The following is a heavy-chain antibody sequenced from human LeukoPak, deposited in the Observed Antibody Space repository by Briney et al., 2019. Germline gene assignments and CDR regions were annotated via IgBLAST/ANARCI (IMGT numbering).Heavy chain of an antibody. Sequence: SETLSLTCAVYGGSFSGYYWSWIRQPPGKGLEWIGEINHSGSTNYNPSLKSRVTISVDTSKNQFSLKLSSVTAADTAVYYCARGQDSGSYFDYWGQGTLVTVSS. J-gene: IGHJ4*02. CDR3: ARGQDSGSYFDY. D-gene: IGHD1-26*01. CDR2: INHSGST. V-gene: IGHV4-34*01. CDR1: GGSFSGYY.